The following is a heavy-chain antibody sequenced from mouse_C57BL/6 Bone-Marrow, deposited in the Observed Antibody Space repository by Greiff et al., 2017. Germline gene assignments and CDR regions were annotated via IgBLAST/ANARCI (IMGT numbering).Heavy chain of an antibody. CDR1: GYTFTDYY. J-gene: IGHJ4*01. Sequence: VKLQESGAELVRPGASVKLSCKASGYTFTDYYINWVKQRPGQGLEWIARIYPGSGNTYYNEKFKGKATLTAEKSSSTAYMQLSSLTSEDSAVYFCARPGWLLPYYYAMDYWGQGTSVTVSS. V-gene: IGHV1-76*01. CDR3: ARPGWLLPYYYAMDY. CDR2: IYPGSGNT. D-gene: IGHD2-3*01.